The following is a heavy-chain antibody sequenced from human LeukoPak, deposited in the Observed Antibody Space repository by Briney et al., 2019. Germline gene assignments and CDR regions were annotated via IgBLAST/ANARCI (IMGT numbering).Heavy chain of an antibody. CDR1: GGSVSSSNYY. CDR2: IYFSETT. Sequence: SETLSLTCTVSGGSVSSSNYYWGWVRQPPGKGLEWVVAIYFSETTYYNPSLKSRITISLHTSKNQFSLKLSSVTAADTAVYYCVRQVADYFFNYMDVWGKGTTVTVTS. D-gene: IGHD2-15*01. V-gene: IGHV4-39*01. J-gene: IGHJ6*03. CDR3: VRQVADYFFNYMDV.